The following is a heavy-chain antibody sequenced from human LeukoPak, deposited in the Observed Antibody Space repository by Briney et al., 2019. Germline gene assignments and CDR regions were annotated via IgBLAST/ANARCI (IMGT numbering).Heavy chain of an antibody. J-gene: IGHJ4*02. V-gene: IGHV1-24*01. CDR1: GYTLTELS. CDR3: AARGSTHLGVTFDY. CDR2: FDPEDGET. D-gene: IGHD2-2*01. Sequence: GASVKVSCKVSGYTLTELSMHWVRQAPGKGLEWMGGFDPEDGETIYAQKFQGRVTMTEGTSTDTAYMELSSLRSEDTAVYYCAARGSTHLGVTFDYWGQGTLVTVSS.